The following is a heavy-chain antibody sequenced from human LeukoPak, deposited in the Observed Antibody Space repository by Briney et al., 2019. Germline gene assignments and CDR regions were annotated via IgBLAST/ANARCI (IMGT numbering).Heavy chain of an antibody. Sequence: PGGSLRLSCAASGFTFSTYWMHWVRQAPGKGLVWVSRIITDGSSTNYADSVKGRFTISRDNSKNTLYLQMNSLRAEDTAVYYCARDGGVVRGVKTPPPGAFDIWGQGTMVTVSS. CDR1: GFTFSTYW. CDR3: ARDGGVVRGVKTPPPGAFDI. CDR2: IITDGSST. D-gene: IGHD3-10*01. V-gene: IGHV3-74*01. J-gene: IGHJ3*02.